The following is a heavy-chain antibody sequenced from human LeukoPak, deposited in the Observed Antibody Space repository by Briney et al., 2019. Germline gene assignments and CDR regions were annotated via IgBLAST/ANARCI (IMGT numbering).Heavy chain of an antibody. CDR3: AKDLRPDGLYDFDS. J-gene: IGHJ4*02. Sequence: PGGSLRLSCAASGFTFSTYAMNWVRQAPGRGLEWVSVITGNSGMARYADSVKGRFTISRDNSKNTVFLQMNSLKAEDTALYYCAKDLRPDGLYDFDSWGQGTLVTVSS. V-gene: IGHV3-23*01. CDR1: GFTFSTYA. D-gene: IGHD5/OR15-5a*01. CDR2: ITGNSGMA.